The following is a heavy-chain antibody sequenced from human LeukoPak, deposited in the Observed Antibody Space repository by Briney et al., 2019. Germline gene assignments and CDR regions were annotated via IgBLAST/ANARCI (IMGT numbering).Heavy chain of an antibody. Sequence: PSETLSLTCTVSGGSISSSSYYWGWIRQPPGKGLEWIGSIYYSGSTYYNPSLKSRVTISVDTSKNQFSLKLSSVTAADTAVYYCARWDSGYDLARGGAFDIWGQGTMVTVSS. CDR1: GGSISSSSYY. CDR2: IYYSGST. CDR3: ARWDSGYDLARGGAFDI. J-gene: IGHJ3*02. D-gene: IGHD5-12*01. V-gene: IGHV4-39*07.